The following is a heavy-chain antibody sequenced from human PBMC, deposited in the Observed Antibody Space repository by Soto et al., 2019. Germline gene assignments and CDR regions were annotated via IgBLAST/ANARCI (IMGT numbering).Heavy chain of an antibody. CDR1: GFTSSSFA. CDR2: ITFSGAYT. Sequence: PGGSLRLSCAASGFTSSSFAMSWVRQAPGKGLEWLSGITFSGAYTYYADSGKGRFTISRDNSKNTLYLEMNSLRAEDTALYYCEKVGTMGVFEHWGQGALVTVSS. V-gene: IGHV3-23*01. D-gene: IGHD1-26*01. CDR3: EKVGTMGVFEH. J-gene: IGHJ4*02.